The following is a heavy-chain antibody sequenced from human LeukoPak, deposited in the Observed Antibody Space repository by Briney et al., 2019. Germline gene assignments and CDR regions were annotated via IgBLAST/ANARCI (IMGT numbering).Heavy chain of an antibody. CDR2: IYYSGST. CDR1: GGPLSSGGYY. V-gene: IGHV4-31*03. J-gene: IGHJ6*04. D-gene: IGHD6-13*01. CDR3: ARGRIAAAANRFYYYYYGMDV. Sequence: SETLSLTCTVSGGPLSSGGYYWRWLRQHPGTGLEWLGYIYYSGSTYYNPSLKSRVTISVDTSKNQFSLKLSSVTAADTAVYYCARGRIAAAANRFYYYYYGMDVWGKGTTVTVSS.